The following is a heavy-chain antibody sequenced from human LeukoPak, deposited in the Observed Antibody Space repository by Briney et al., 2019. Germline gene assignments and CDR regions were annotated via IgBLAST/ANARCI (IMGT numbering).Heavy chain of an antibody. V-gene: IGHV4-59*01. CDR2: IYYSGST. Sequence: SETLSLTCTVSGGSISSYYWSWIRQPPGKGLEWIGYIYYSGSTNYNPSLKSRVTISVDTSKNQFSLKLSSVTAADTAVYYCAASSIAARLFDYWGQGTLVAVSS. CDR1: GGSISSYY. CDR3: AASSIAARLFDY. D-gene: IGHD6-6*01. J-gene: IGHJ4*02.